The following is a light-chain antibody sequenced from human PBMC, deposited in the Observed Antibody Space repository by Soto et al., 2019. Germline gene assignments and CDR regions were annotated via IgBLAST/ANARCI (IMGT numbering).Light chain of an antibody. Sequence: DIPMTQSPSTLSASVGDRVTITCRASQSISNCLAWYQQKPGKAPKLLIYDASSLESGVPSRFSGSGSGTEFTLIISSLQPIDFATYYCQQYNSYPHTFGQGTKLEI. CDR3: QQYNSYPHT. CDR1: QSISNC. J-gene: IGKJ2*01. CDR2: DAS. V-gene: IGKV1-5*01.